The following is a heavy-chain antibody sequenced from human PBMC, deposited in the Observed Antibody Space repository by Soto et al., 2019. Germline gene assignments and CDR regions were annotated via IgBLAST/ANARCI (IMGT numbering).Heavy chain of an antibody. CDR2: IYYSGST. CDR1: GGSVSSGSYY. CDR3: ARVIPRYNCNYYFDY. J-gene: IGHJ4*02. V-gene: IGHV4-61*01. D-gene: IGHD1-7*01. Sequence: SETLSLTCTVSGGSVSSGSYYWSWIRQPPGKGLEWIGYIYYSGSTNYNPSLKSRVTISVDTSKNQFSLKLSSVTAADTSVYYCARVIPRYNCNYYFDYWGQGTLVTVSS.